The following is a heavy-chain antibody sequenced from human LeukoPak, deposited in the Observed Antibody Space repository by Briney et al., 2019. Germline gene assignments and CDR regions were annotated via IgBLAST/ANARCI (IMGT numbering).Heavy chain of an antibody. D-gene: IGHD3-16*02. CDR1: GFTFSSYS. J-gene: IGHJ4*02. V-gene: IGHV3-21*01. Sequence: PGGSLRLSCAASGFTFSSYSMNWVRQAPGKGLEWVSSISSSSSYIYYADSVKGRFTISRGNAKNSLYLQMNSLRAEDTAVYYCARARGWIGGVIVAQIDYWGQGTLVTVSS. CDR2: ISSSSSYI. CDR3: ARARGWIGGVIVAQIDY.